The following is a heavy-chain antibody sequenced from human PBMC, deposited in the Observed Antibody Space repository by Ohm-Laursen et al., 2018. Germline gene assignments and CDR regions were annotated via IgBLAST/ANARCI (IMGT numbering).Heavy chain of an antibody. CDR3: AKGTSWYEYYYGMDV. J-gene: IGHJ6*02. CDR1: GFTFSSYA. D-gene: IGHD2-2*01. CDR2: ISGSGGST. V-gene: IGHV3-23*01. Sequence: SLRLSCTASGFTFSSYAMSWVRQAPGKGLEWVSAISGSGGSTYYADSVKGRFTISRDNSKNTLYLQMNSLRAEDTAVYYCAKGTSWYEYYYGMDVWGQGTTVTVSS.